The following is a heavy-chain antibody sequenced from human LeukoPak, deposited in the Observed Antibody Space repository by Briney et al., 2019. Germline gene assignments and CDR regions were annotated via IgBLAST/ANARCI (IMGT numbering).Heavy chain of an antibody. J-gene: IGHJ4*02. CDR2: TYYRSKWYN. D-gene: IGHD3-22*01. CDR1: GDSVSSNSAA. V-gene: IGHV6-1*01. CDR3: AREPLYDSSGYYYFDY. Sequence: SQTLSLTCAISGDSVSSNSAAWNWIRQSPSRGLEWLGRTYYRSKWYNDYAVSVKSRITINPDTSKNQFSLQLNSVTPEDTAAYYCAREPLYDSSGYYYFDYWGQGTLVTVSS.